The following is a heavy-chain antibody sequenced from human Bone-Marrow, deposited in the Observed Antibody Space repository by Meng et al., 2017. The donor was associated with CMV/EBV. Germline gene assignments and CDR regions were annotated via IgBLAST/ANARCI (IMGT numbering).Heavy chain of an antibody. V-gene: IGHV4-59*01. D-gene: IGHD3-3*01. J-gene: IGHJ3*02. Sequence: SEALSLTCTVSGGSISSYYWSWIRQPPGKGLEWIGYIYYSGSTNYNPSLKSRVTISVDTSKNQFSLKLSSVTAADTAVYYFASMAPTEWLYEGLNAFDIWGQGTMVTVSS. CDR2: IYYSGST. CDR1: GGSISSYY. CDR3: ASMAPTEWLYEGLNAFDI.